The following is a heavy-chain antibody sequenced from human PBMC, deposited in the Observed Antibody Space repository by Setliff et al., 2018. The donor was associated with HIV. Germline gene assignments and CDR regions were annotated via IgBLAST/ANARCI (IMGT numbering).Heavy chain of an antibody. CDR1: GFTFSSYS. D-gene: IGHD3-3*01. J-gene: IGHJ5*02. Sequence: LRLSCAASGFTFSSYSMHWVRQAPGKGLEWVGLISDDGSTEYYADSVKGRITISRDNSKNTLYLQMNSLRPEDTAVYYCARERFWSGYYNSKLGYNWFDPWGQGTLVTVSS. CDR2: ISDDGSTE. V-gene: IGHV3-30*04. CDR3: ARERFWSGYYNSKLGYNWFDP.